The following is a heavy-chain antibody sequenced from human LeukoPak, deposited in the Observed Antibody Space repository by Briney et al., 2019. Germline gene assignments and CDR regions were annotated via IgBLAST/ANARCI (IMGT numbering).Heavy chain of an antibody. CDR2: IYPGDSHT. CDR1: GYSFTTYW. V-gene: IGHV5-51*01. CDR3: ARLLGSSSSSWASFDY. J-gene: IGHJ4*02. D-gene: IGHD6-13*01. Sequence: NHGESLKISCKASGYSFTTYWIGWVRQIPGKGLEWMGIIYPGDSHTMYSPSFRCQVTMSADKSTSTAYLQWSSLQASDTAMYYCARLLGSSSSSWASFDYWGQGTLVTVSS.